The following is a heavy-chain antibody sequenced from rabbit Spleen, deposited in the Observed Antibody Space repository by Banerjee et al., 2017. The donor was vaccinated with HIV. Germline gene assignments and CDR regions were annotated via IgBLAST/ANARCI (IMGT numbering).Heavy chain of an antibody. V-gene: IGHV1S40*01. D-gene: IGHD8-1*01. CDR2: IEAGSSGST. Sequence: QSLEESGGDLVKPGASLTLTCIASGVSFSGSSYMCWVRQAPGKGLEWIACIEAGSSGSTYYASWAKGRFTISKTSSTTVTLQMTSLTAADTATYFCARDAGTSFSTYGMDLWGPGTLVTVS. CDR1: GVSFSGSSY. J-gene: IGHJ6*01. CDR3: ARDAGTSFSTYGMDL.